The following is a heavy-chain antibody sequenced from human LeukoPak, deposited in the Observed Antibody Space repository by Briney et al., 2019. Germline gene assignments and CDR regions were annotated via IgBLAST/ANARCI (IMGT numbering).Heavy chain of an antibody. V-gene: IGHV6-1*01. J-gene: IGHJ4*02. CDR2: TYYMSKWYN. CDR3: ARAYYGSGSYYIPIHKFDY. D-gene: IGHD3-10*01. CDR1: GDSVSSNSAA. Sequence: SQTLSLTCALSGDSVSSNSAAWNWIRQSPSRGLEWQGRTYYMSKWYNDYAVSVKSRITINPDTSKNQFSLQLNSVTPEDTAVYYCARAYYGSGSYYIPIHKFDYWGQGTLVTVSS.